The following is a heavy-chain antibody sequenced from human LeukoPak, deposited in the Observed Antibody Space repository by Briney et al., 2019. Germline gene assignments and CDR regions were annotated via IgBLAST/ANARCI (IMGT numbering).Heavy chain of an antibody. J-gene: IGHJ4*02. CDR1: GFTFSNYA. D-gene: IGHD1-26*01. CDR2: ISDNGGST. Sequence: GGSLRLSCAVSGFTFSNYAMHWVRQAPGKGLEYVSAISDNGGSTFYPDSVKGRFTISRDNSKNTMYLQMGSLRAEDMALYYCARDGGGSPDYWGQGTLVTASS. CDR3: ARDGGGSPDY. V-gene: IGHV3-64*02.